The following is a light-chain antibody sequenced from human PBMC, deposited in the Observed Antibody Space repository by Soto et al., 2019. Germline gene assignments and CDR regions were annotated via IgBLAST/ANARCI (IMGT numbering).Light chain of an antibody. CDR1: QSVSATY. Sequence: EIVLTQSPGTLSLSPGERATLSCRASQSVSATYLAWYQQKPGQAPRLLIYGASNRATGIPDRFTGSGSGTDFTLTISRLEPEDFAVYFCQQYYTWPSWTFGQGTKVEIK. J-gene: IGKJ1*01. CDR2: GAS. V-gene: IGKV3-20*01. CDR3: QQYYTWPSWT.